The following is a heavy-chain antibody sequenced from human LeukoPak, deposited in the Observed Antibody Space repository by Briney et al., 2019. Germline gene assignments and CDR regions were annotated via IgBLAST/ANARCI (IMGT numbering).Heavy chain of an antibody. CDR3: ARGIGDWFDP. J-gene: IGHJ5*02. CDR2: MNPNRGNT. Sequence: GPSVKVSCKASGYTFTSYDINWVRQATGQGLEWMGWMNPNRGNTGYAQKFQGRVTITRNTSISTAYMELSSLRSEDTAVYYCARGIGDWFDPWGQGTLVTVSS. D-gene: IGHD2-15*01. CDR1: GYTFTSYD. V-gene: IGHV1-8*03.